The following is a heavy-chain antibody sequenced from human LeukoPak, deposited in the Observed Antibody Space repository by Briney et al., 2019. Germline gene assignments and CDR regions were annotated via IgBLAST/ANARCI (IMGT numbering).Heavy chain of an antibody. CDR1: GGSISSYY. CDR3: ARLPRYSYGYSPFDY. CDR2: IYYSGST. Sequence: SETLSLTCTVSGGSISSYYWSWIRQPPGKGLEWIGYIYYSGSTNYNPSLKSRVTISVDTSKNQFSLKLSSETAADTAVYYCARLPRYSYGYSPFDYWGQGTLVTVSS. J-gene: IGHJ4*02. V-gene: IGHV4-59*01. D-gene: IGHD5-18*01.